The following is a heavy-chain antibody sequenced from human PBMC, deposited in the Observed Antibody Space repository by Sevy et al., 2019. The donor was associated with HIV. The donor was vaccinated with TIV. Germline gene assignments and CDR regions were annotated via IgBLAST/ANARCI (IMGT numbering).Heavy chain of an antibody. CDR2: IYYSGST. CDR3: ARRGDGYNYDFDY. CDR1: GGSVSSGSYY. J-gene: IGHJ4*02. V-gene: IGHV4-61*01. D-gene: IGHD5-12*01. Sequence: SETLSLTCTVSGGSVSSGSYYWSWMRQPPGKGLEWIGYIYYSGSTNYNPSLKSRVTISVDTSKNQFSLKLSSVTAADTAVYYCARRGDGYNYDFDYWGQGTLVTVSS.